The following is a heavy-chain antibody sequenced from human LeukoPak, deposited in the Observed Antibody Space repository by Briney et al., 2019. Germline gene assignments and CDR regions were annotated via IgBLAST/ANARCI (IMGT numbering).Heavy chain of an antibody. CDR2: VYYSGST. CDR3: ARGHHYDSSGYPYFDY. CDR1: GGSISTYY. V-gene: IGHV4-59*01. J-gene: IGHJ4*02. D-gene: IGHD3-22*01. Sequence: SETLSLTCTVSGGSISTYYWSWIRQPPGKGLEWIGHVYYSGSTNYSPSLKSRVTISLDTSKNQFSLKLNYVTAADTAVYYCARGHHYDSSGYPYFDYWGQGTLVTVSS.